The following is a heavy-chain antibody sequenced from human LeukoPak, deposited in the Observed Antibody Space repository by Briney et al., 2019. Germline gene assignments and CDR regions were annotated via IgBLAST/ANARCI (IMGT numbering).Heavy chain of an antibody. Sequence: ASVKVSCKASGYTFTGYYMHWVRQAPGQGLEWMGWINPNSGGTNYAQKFQGRVTMTRDTSISTAYMELSRLRSDDTAAYYCARVTRPASKFTPWGQGTLVTVSS. J-gene: IGHJ4*02. D-gene: IGHD6-6*01. V-gene: IGHV1-2*02. CDR2: INPNSGGT. CDR1: GYTFTGYY. CDR3: ARVTRPASKFTP.